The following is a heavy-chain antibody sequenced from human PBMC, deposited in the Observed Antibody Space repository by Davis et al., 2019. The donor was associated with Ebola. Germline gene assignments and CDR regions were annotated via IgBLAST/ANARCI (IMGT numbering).Heavy chain of an antibody. J-gene: IGHJ6*02. V-gene: IGHV4-34*01. CDR2: INHSGST. Sequence: SETLSLTCAVYGGSFSGYYWSWIRQPPGKGLEWIGEINHSGSTNYNPSLKSRVTISVDTSKNQFSLKLSSVTAADTAVYYCAAMGPWEGMDVWGQGTTVTVSS. CDR3: AAMGPWEGMDV. D-gene: IGHD5-18*01. CDR1: GGSFSGYY.